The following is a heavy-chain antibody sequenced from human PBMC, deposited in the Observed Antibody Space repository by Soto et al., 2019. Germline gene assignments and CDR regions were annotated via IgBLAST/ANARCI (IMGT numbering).Heavy chain of an antibody. CDR1: GVSISSGGYY. D-gene: IGHD3-16*02. Sequence: QVQLQESGAGLVKPSQTLSLTCTVSGVSISSGGYYWSWIRQQPGKGLGWIGYIYYSGSTYYNPSLKSRVTISVDTSKNQFSLKLSSVTAADTAVYYCARDPSMGELSSPYFDSWGQGTLVTVSS. V-gene: IGHV4-31*03. J-gene: IGHJ4*02. CDR3: ARDPSMGELSSPYFDS. CDR2: IYYSGST.